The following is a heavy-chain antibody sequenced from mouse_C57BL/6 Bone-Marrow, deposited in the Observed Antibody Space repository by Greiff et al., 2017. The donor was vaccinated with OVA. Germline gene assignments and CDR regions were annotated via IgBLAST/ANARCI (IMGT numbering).Heavy chain of an antibody. CDR1: GFNIKDDY. J-gene: IGHJ3*01. CDR3: TGGLRRWFAY. CDR2: IDPENGDT. Sequence: VQLQQSGAELVRPGASVKLSCTASGFNIKDDYMHWVKQRPEQGLEWLGWIDPENGDTEYASKFQGKATITADTSSNTAYLQLSSLTSEDTAVYYCTGGLRRWFAYWGQGTLVTVSA. V-gene: IGHV14-4*01. D-gene: IGHD2-4*01.